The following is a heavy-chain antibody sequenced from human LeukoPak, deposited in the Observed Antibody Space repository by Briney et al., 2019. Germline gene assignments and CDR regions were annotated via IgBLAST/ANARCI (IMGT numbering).Heavy chain of an antibody. V-gene: IGHV1-46*01. CDR2: ISPSGGST. CDR1: GYTFTGYW. Sequence: ASVKVSCKAFGYTFTGYWMHWVRQAPGQGPEWMGVISPSGGSTIYAQKFKGRVTLTRDMSTSTDYLELSSLRSEDTAVYYCAKDRPYYMDVWGKGTTVTISS. CDR3: AKDRPYYMDV. J-gene: IGHJ6*03.